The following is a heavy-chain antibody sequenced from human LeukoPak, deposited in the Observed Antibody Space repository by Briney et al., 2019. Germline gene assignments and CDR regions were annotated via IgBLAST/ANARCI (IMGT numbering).Heavy chain of an antibody. CDR2: ISSSGSTI. Sequence: GGSLRLSCAASGFTFSDYYMSWIRQAPGKGLEWVSYISSSGSTIYYADSVKGRFTISRDNAKNSLYLQMNSLRAEDTAVYYCARVSVSGTANFDYWGQGTLVTVSS. J-gene: IGHJ4*02. D-gene: IGHD1-14*01. V-gene: IGHV3-11*01. CDR3: ARVSVSGTANFDY. CDR1: GFTFSDYY.